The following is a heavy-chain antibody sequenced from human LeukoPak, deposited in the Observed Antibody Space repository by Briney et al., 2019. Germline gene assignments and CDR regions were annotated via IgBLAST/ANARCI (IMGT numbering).Heavy chain of an antibody. D-gene: IGHD3-10*01. Sequence: SETLSLTCAVYGGSFSDYSWTWIRQPAGKGLEWIGRIYTSGSTNYNPSLKSRVTMSVDTSKNQFSLKLSSVTAADTAAYYCARGITMVRGVIPSGYYFDYWGQGTLVTVSS. CDR3: ARGITMVRGVIPSGYYFDY. J-gene: IGHJ4*02. V-gene: IGHV4-59*10. CDR2: IYTSGST. CDR1: GGSFSDYS.